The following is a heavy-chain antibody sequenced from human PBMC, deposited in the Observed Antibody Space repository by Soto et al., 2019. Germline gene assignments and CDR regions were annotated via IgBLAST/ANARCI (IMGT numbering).Heavy chain of an antibody. CDR1: GYSFTTYW. J-gene: IGHJ6*02. CDR2: MFPGDSDT. V-gene: IGHV5-51*01. CDR3: ARVPDSSLGTMDV. Sequence: GESLKISCKGSGYSFTTYWIGWVRQLPGQGLEWMGVMFPGDSDTRYSPSFQGRVTISADTSTNTAYLEWSSLKAADTAMYYCARVPDSSLGTMDVWGQGTMVTVSS. D-gene: IGHD6-19*01.